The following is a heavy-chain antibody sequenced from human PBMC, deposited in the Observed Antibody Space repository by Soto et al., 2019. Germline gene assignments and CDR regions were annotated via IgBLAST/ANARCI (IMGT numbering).Heavy chain of an antibody. CDR3: ASAHPSDNGDHAAFDI. J-gene: IGHJ3*02. CDR2: IIPIVDAT. D-gene: IGHD4-17*01. V-gene: IGHV1-69*12. CDR1: GGTFSRHA. Sequence: QVQLVQSGTEVKKPGSSVKVSCKASGGTFSRHAVSWVRQAPGQGLEWMGAIIPIVDATNDAQKFQDRVTITADESTNTVYMELRSLRSEDTAVYFCASAHPSDNGDHAAFDIWGQGTMVIVSS.